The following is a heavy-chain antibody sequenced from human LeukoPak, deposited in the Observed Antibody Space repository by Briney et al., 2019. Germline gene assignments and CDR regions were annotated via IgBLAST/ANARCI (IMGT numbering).Heavy chain of an antibody. V-gene: IGHV3-23*01. CDR3: VNDRDYDYVWGSYRSHWLPNYFDY. D-gene: IGHD3-16*02. CDR2: ISGSGGST. Sequence: GGSLRLSCAASGFTFSSYAMSWVRQAPGKGLEWVAAISGSGGSTYYADSVKGRFTISRDNSKNTLYLQMNSLRAEDTAVYYCVNDRDYDYVWGSYRSHWLPNYFDYWGQGTLVTVSS. CDR1: GFTFSSYA. J-gene: IGHJ4*02.